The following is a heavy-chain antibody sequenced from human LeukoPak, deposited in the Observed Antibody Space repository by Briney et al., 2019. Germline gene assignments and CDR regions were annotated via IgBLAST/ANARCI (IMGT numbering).Heavy chain of an antibody. CDR3: ARDRRPRAVAGAYISYGMDV. CDR2: VNPYGTS. CDR1: GGSTNNYF. D-gene: IGHD6-19*01. J-gene: IGHJ6*02. V-gene: IGHV4-4*07. Sequence: SETLSLTCSVSGGSTNNYFWSWIRQSAGKGLEWIGRVNPYGTSNYNPSLKSRVTMSVDTSRNLVSLRLTSLTAADTAVYYCARDRRPRAVAGAYISYGMDVWGQGTTVTVSS.